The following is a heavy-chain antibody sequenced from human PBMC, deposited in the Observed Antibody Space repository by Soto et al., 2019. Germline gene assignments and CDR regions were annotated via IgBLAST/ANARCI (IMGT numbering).Heavy chain of an antibody. Sequence: NPSETLSLTCAVYGGSFSGYYWSWIRQPPGKGLEWIGEINHSGSTNYNPSLKSRVTISVDTSKNQFSLKLSSVTAADTAVYYCASSRGGTVVVPAAHPGSNWGQGTLVTVS. V-gene: IGHV4-34*01. D-gene: IGHD2-2*01. CDR3: ASSRGGTVVVPAAHPGSN. J-gene: IGHJ4*02. CDR1: GGSFSGYY. CDR2: INHSGST.